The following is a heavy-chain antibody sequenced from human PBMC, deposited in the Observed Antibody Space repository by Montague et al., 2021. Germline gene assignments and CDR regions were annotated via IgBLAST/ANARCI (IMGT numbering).Heavy chain of an antibody. CDR3: ARDREAAPFDY. CDR1: SDYI. J-gene: IGHJ4*02. V-gene: IGHV4-38-2*02. Sequence: SDYIMDWVRQPPGKGLEWIGSIFHSGSTYYNPSLKSRVTISVDTSKNQFSLKLTSVTAADTALYYCARDREAAPFDYWGQGTLVAVSS. CDR2: IFHSGST. D-gene: IGHD2-15*01.